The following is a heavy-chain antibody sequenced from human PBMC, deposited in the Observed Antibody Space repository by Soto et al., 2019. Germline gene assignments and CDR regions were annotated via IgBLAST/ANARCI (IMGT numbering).Heavy chain of an antibody. V-gene: IGHV1-69*01. CDR2: IIPIFGTA. CDR3: ARVFRNYHGMDV. Sequence: QVQLVQSGAEVKKPGSSVKVSCKASGGTFSSYAISWVRQAPGQGLEWMGGIIPIFGTANYAQKFQGRVTITAEESTSPAYMEMSSLRSEDKDVYYCARVFRNYHGMDVWGQGTTFTVSS. CDR1: GGTFSSYA. J-gene: IGHJ6*02.